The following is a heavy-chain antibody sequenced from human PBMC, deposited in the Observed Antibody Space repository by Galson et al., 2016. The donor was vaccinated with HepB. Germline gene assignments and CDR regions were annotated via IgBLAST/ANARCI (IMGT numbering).Heavy chain of an antibody. V-gene: IGHV3-48*03. J-gene: IGHJ5*02. CDR2: ITSSSSTI. D-gene: IGHD6-19*01. CDR3: ARRSYSSGWYDLDL. Sequence: SLRLSCAASGFPFSSYEMNWVRQAPGKGLEWVSYITSSSSTIYYADSVKGRFTISRDNAKNSLYLQMNSLRAEDTALYYCARRSYSSGWYDLDLWGQGTLVTVSS. CDR1: GFPFSSYE.